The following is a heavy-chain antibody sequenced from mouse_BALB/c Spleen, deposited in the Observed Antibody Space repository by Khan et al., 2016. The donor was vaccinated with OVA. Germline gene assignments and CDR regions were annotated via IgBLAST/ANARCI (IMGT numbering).Heavy chain of an antibody. V-gene: IGHV1-4*01. CDR2: INPSNGYT. J-gene: IGHJ3*01. CDR3: VRDGAYYGDDGWFAY. CDR1: GYTFTSYS. D-gene: IGHD2-14*01. Sequence: QVQLKESGAELARPGASVKLSCKASGYTFTSYSIHWIKQRPGQGLEWIGYINPSNGYTNYNQKFKDKATLTADKSSTTSYMQLNSLTANENAVYTGVRDGAYYGDDGWFAYWGQGTLVTVSA.